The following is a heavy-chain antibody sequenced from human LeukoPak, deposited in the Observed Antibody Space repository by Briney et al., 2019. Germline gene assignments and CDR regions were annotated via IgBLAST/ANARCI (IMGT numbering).Heavy chain of an antibody. D-gene: IGHD6-13*01. V-gene: IGHV1-2*02. CDR1: GYTFTNYG. CDR3: ARGAAYSSRSVGGY. CDR2: INPNSGDT. J-gene: IGHJ4*02. Sequence: ASVKVSCKASGYTFTNYGISWVRQAPGQGLEWMGWINPNSGDTNYAQKFQGRVTMTRDTSISTAYMELSRLRSDDTAVYYCARGAAYSSRSVGGYWGQGTLVTVSS.